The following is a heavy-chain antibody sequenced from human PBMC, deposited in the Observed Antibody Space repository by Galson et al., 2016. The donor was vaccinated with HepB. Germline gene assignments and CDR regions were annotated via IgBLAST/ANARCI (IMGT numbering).Heavy chain of an antibody. J-gene: IGHJ4*02. V-gene: IGHV3-23*01. CDR1: GFTFSSYA. D-gene: IGHD1-26*01. CDR3: AKAGGATRGSVDY. Sequence: SLRLSCAASGFTFSSYAMSWVRQAPGKGLECVSSISGSGGSTSYADSVKGRFTISRDKSKNTLCLQLSSLRAEDTAVYYCAKAGGATRGSVDYWGQGTLVTVSS. CDR2: ISGSGGST.